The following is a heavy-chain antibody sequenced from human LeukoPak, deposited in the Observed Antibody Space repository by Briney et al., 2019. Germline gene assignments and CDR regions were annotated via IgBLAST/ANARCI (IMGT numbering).Heavy chain of an antibody. D-gene: IGHD3-22*01. CDR3: ATGEGYDSSGYGFDY. CDR1: GYSISSGYY. J-gene: IGHJ4*02. V-gene: IGHV4-38-2*02. Sequence: ASETLSLPCTVSGYSISSGYYWGWIRQPPGKGLEWIGSIYHSGSTYSNPSLKSRVTISVDTSKNQFSLKLSSVTAADTAVYYCATGEGYDSSGYGFDYWGQGTLVTVSS. CDR2: IYHSGST.